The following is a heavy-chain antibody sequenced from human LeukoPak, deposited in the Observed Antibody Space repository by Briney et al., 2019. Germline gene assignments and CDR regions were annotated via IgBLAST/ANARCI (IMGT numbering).Heavy chain of an antibody. J-gene: IGHJ4*02. Sequence: GGSLRLSCAASGFTFSSYGMHWVRQAPGKGLEWVAVISYDGINKYSADSVKGRFTISRDNSDNTLYLQMHSLRAEDTAIYYCAKPHIRLSTVCFFDSWGQGARVTVSS. CDR2: ISYDGINK. CDR3: AKPHIRLSTVCFFDS. CDR1: GFTFSSYG. D-gene: IGHD5/OR15-5a*01. V-gene: IGHV3-30*18.